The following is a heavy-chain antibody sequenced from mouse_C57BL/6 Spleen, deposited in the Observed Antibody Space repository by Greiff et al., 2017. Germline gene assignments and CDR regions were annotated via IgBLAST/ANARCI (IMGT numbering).Heavy chain of an antibody. J-gene: IGHJ4*01. Sequence: EVKVVESGGGLVKPGGSLKLSCAASGFTFSDYGMHWVRQAPEKGLEWVAYISSGSSTIYYADTVKGRFTISRDNAKNTLFLQMTSLRSEDTAMYYCGRRNDGSSDAMDYWGQGTSVTVSS. CDR3: GRRNDGSSDAMDY. V-gene: IGHV5-17*01. CDR2: ISSGSSTI. CDR1: GFTFSDYG. D-gene: IGHD1-1*01.